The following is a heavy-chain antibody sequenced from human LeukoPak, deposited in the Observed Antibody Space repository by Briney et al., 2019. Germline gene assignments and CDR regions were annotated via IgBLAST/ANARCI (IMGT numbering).Heavy chain of an antibody. Sequence: GGSLRLSCAASGFTFSSYWMSWVRQVPRKGLEWVANINEDGSEKYYVDSVKGRFTISRDNARNSLYLQMNSLRAEDTAVYYCARDQVDTARPTYYYYYMDVWGKGTTVTISS. CDR1: GFTFSSYW. CDR2: INEDGSEK. D-gene: IGHD5-18*01. V-gene: IGHV3-7*01. J-gene: IGHJ6*03. CDR3: ARDQVDTARPTYYYYYMDV.